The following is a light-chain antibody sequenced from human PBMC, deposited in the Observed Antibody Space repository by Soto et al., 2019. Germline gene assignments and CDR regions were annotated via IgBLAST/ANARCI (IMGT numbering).Light chain of an antibody. CDR2: DAS. CDR3: QQYNNWPLYT. CDR1: QGISSN. J-gene: IGKJ2*01. Sequence: EIVMTQSPATLSESPGERATLSCRASQGISSNLAWYQQRLGQAPRLLVYDASTRAPGIPARLSGSGSGTEFTLTISSLQSEDFAIYYCQQYNNWPLYTFGQGTKLEIK. V-gene: IGKV3-15*01.